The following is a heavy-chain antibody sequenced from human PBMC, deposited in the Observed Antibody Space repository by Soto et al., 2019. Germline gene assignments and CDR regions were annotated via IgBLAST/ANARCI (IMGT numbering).Heavy chain of an antibody. CDR3: TRSSSTVTTLDY. Sequence: QLQLQESGSGLVKPSQTLSLTCAVSGGSISSGGYSWSWIRQPPGKGLEWVGYIYHSGSTYYNPSIKRRATISIASSKNQFSLKLSSVTAADTAVYYCTRSSSTVTTLDYWGQGTLVTVSS. CDR1: GGSISSGGYS. CDR2: IYHSGST. J-gene: IGHJ4*02. D-gene: IGHD2-2*01. V-gene: IGHV4-30-2*01.